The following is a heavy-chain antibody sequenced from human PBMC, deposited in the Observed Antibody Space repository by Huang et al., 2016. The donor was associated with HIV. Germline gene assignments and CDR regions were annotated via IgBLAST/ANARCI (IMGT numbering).Heavy chain of an antibody. CDR2: IIPILGTT. J-gene: IGHJ4*02. CDR1: GCGSSSYA. CDR3: ARSGPRWGLATIWTLVY. D-gene: IGHD5-12*01. V-gene: IGHV1-69*13. Sequence: QVQLVQSGAEVKKPGSSVKLSCQSSGCGSSSYAISWVRQARGQGLEWMGGIIPILGTTDYAPRFQGRVTNTADESTNTAYIELSSLEYDDTALYYCARSGPRWGLATIWTLVYWGQGTLVTVSS.